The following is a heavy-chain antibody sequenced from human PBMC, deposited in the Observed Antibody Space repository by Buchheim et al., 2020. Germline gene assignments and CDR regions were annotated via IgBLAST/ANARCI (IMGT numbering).Heavy chain of an antibody. CDR3: AKDRWFGESSPSEYFQH. CDR1: GFTFSNYA. J-gene: IGHJ1*01. V-gene: IGHV3-23*01. CDR2: ISGSGGST. D-gene: IGHD3-10*01. Sequence: EVQLLESGGGLVQPGGSLRLSCAASGFTFSNYAMSWVRQAPGKGLEWVSAISGSGGSTYYADSVKGRFTISRDNSKNTLYLQMNSLRAEDTAVYYCAKDRWFGESSPSEYFQHWGQGTL.